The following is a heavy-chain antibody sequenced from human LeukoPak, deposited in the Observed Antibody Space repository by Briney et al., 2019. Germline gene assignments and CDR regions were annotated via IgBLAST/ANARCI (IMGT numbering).Heavy chain of an antibody. CDR3: ARVMGYSDY. J-gene: IGHJ4*02. CDR1: GGSISSGTYY. V-gene: IGHV4-39*07. Sequence: PSETLSLTCTVSGGSISSGTYYWAWIRQPPGKGLEWIGTIYHSGSTYYNPSLKSRVTISVDTSKNQFSLKLSSVTAADTAVYYCARVMGYSDYWGQGTLVTVSS. CDR2: IYHSGST. D-gene: IGHD2-8*01.